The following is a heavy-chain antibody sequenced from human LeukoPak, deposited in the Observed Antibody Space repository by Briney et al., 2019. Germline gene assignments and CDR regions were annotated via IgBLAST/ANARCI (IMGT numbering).Heavy chain of an antibody. CDR1: GGTFSSYA. J-gene: IGHJ6*02. CDR2: IIPILGIA. D-gene: IGHD3-3*01. CDR3: ARDEDDFWSGYSDYYYGMDV. Sequence: SVKVSCKASGGTFSSYAISWVRQAPGQGLEWMGRIIPILGIANYAQKFQGRVTITADKSTSTAYMELSSLRSEDTAVYYCARDEDDFWSGYSDYYYGMDVWGQGTTVTVSS. V-gene: IGHV1-69*04.